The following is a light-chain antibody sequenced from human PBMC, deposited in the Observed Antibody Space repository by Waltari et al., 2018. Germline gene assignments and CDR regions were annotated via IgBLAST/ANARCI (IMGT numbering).Light chain of an antibody. J-gene: IGLJ1*01. CDR2: DVS. Sequence: QSALTQPASVSGSPGQSITIPCTGTSSDVGGYNVVSWYQQYPGKAPKLVIYDVSARPSGASDRFSGSKSGNTASLVISGLQPEDEADYYCSSYTATRHYVFGTGTKVTVL. V-gene: IGLV2-14*03. CDR1: SSDVGGYNV. CDR3: SSYTATRHYV.